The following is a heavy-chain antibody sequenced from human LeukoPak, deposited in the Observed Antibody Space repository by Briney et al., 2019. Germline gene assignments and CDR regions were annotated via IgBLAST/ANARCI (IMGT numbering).Heavy chain of an antibody. D-gene: IGHD2-2*01. CDR1: GGSFSGYY. CDR2: INHSGST. J-gene: IGHJ6*02. Sequence: PSETLSLTCAVYGGSFSGYYWSWIRQPPGKGLEWIGEINHSGSTNYNPSLKSRVTISVDTSKNQFSLKLSSVTAADTAVYYCARGAVDCSSTSCYAAIYGMDVWGQGSTVTVSS. CDR3: ARGAVDCSSTSCYAAIYGMDV. V-gene: IGHV4-34*01.